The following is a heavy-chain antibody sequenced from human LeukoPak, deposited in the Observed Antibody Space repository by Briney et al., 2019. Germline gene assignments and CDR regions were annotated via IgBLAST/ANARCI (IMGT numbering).Heavy chain of an antibody. J-gene: IGHJ4*02. CDR2: INPSGGST. D-gene: IGHD1-26*01. V-gene: IGHV1-46*01. CDR1: GYTFTSYY. CDR3: ASEGGGSYTDDY. Sequence: ASVKVSCKASGYTFTSYYMHWVRQAPGQGLEWMGIINPSGGSTSYAQKFQGRVTMTRDTSTSTVYMELSSLRSEDTAVNYCASEGGGSYTDDYWGQGTLVTVSS.